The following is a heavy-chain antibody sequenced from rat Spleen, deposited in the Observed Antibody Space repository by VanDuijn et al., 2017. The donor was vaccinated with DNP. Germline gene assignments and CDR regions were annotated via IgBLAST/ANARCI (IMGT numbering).Heavy chain of an antibody. D-gene: IGHD1-5*01. V-gene: IGHV2-6*01. CDR2: ISSGGST. CDR1: GFSLTSNN. Sequence: QVQLKESGPGLLQPSQTLSLTCTVSGFSLTSNNVHWVRQPPGKGLEWIAAISSGGSTYYNSALKSRLSISRDTSKSQVFLKKNSLQTEDTAIYFCTRDDIGTTRFDYWGQGVMVTVSS. J-gene: IGHJ2*01. CDR3: TRDDIGTTRFDY.